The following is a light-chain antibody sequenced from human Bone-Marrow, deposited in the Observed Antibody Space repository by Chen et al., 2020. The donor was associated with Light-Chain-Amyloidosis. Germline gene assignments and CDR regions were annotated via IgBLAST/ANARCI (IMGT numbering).Light chain of an antibody. J-gene: IGLJ3*02. CDR1: NIGSTS. CDR2: DDS. CDR3: QVWNRSGDRPV. Sequence: SYVLTQPSSVSAAPGHTATIACGGNNIGSTSVHCYQQTSGQAPLLLVYDDSDRPSGIPERLAGSNSGNTANLTISRGEAGDEADYYCQVWNRSGDRPVFGGGTKLTVL. V-gene: IGLV3-21*02.